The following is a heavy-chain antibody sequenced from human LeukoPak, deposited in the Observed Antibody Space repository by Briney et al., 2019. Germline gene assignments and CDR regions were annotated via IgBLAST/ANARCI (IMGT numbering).Heavy chain of an antibody. D-gene: IGHD3-10*01. CDR1: GGSISSYY. J-gene: IGHJ5*02. CDR2: IYYSGST. CDR3: ARGGGSVLLWFGELSA. V-gene: IGHV4-59*01. Sequence: SETLSLTCTVSGGSISSYYWSWIRQPPGKGLEWIGYIYYSGSTNYNPSLKSRVTISVDTSKNQFPLKLSSVTAADTAVYYCARGGGSVLLWFGELSAWGQGTLVTVSS.